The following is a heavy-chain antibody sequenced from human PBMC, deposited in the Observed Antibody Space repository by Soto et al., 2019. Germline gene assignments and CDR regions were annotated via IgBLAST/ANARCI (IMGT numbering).Heavy chain of an antibody. D-gene: IGHD2-8*01. CDR3: ARVIVLMVYAPGLGMDV. J-gene: IGHJ6*02. CDR2: ISSSGSTI. Sequence: PGGSLRLSCAASGFTFSSYEMNWVRQAPGKGLEWVSYISSSGSTIYYADSVKGRFTISRDNAKNSLYLQMNSLRAEDTAVYYCARVIVLMVYAPGLGMDVWGQGTTVTVSS. V-gene: IGHV3-48*03. CDR1: GFTFSSYE.